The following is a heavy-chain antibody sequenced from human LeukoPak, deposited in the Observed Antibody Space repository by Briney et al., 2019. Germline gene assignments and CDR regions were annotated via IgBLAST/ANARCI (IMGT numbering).Heavy chain of an antibody. V-gene: IGHV1-3*01. Sequence: ASVKVSCKASGYTFTNFALHWVRQAPGQSLEWMGWINGGNGNTKYSQKFQGRVTFTRDTSASTAYMELSSLRSEDTAVYYCARSWTSSWSYYFDYWGQGTLVTVSS. CDR2: INGGNGNT. CDR3: ARSWTSSWSYYFDY. J-gene: IGHJ4*02. CDR1: GYTFTNFA. D-gene: IGHD6-13*01.